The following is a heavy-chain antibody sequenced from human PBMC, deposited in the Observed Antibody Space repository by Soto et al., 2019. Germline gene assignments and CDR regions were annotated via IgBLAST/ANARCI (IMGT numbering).Heavy chain of an antibody. CDR3: AKDKVMITFGGVIAHYYYYYMDV. D-gene: IGHD3-16*02. CDR1: GFTFDDYA. J-gene: IGHJ6*03. Sequence: EVQLVESGGGLVQPGRSLRLSCAASGFTFDDYAMHWVRQAPGKGLEWVSGISWNSGSIGYADSVKGRFTISRDNAKNSLYLKMNSLRAEDTALYYCAKDKVMITFGGVIAHYYYYYMDVWGKGTTVTVSS. CDR2: ISWNSGSI. V-gene: IGHV3-9*01.